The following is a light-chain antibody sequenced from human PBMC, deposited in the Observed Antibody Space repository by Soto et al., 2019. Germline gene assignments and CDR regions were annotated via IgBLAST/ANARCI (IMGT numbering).Light chain of an antibody. CDR2: GNN. CDR1: GSNIGAGYD. CDR3: QSYDNSLSGYV. V-gene: IGLV1-40*01. J-gene: IGLJ1*01. Sequence: QSVLTQPPSVSGAPGQRVTISCTGTGSNIGAGYDVHWYQQVPGTAPKVLIYGNNNRPSGVPDRFSGSKSGTSASLAITGLQAEDEADYYCQSYDNSLSGYVFGIGTKLTVL.